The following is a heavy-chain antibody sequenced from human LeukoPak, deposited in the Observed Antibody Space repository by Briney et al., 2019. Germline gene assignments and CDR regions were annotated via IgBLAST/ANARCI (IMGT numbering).Heavy chain of an antibody. J-gene: IGHJ5*02. D-gene: IGHD2-2*01. Sequence: PSETLSLTCAVYGGSFSGYYWSWIRQPPGKGLEWIGEINHSGSTNYNPSLKSRVTISVDTSKNQFSLKLSSVTAADTAVYYCAIVSVVVPAAIDWFDPWGQGTLVTVSS. CDR2: INHSGST. CDR3: AIVSVVVPAAIDWFDP. V-gene: IGHV4-34*01. CDR1: GGSFSGYY.